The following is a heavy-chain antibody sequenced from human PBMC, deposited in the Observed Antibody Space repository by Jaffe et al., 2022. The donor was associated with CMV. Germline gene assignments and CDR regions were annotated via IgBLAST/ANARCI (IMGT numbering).Heavy chain of an antibody. J-gene: IGHJ4*02. CDR1: GFTFSSYG. Sequence: QVQLVESGGGVVQPGRSLRLSCAASGFTFSSYGMHWVRQAPGKGLEWVAVISYDGSNKYYADSVKGRFTISRDNSKNTLYLQMNSLRAEDTAVYYCAKDRGRYSGNYFDYWGQGTLVTVSS. CDR3: AKDRGRYSGNYFDY. V-gene: IGHV3-30*18. D-gene: IGHD1-26*01. CDR2: ISYDGSNK.